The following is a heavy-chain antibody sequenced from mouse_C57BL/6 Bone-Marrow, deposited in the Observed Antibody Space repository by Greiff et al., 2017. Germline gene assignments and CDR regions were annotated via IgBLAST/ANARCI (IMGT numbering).Heavy chain of an antibody. CDR1: GYAFSSYW. D-gene: IGHD1-1*01. CDR3: ASPPITTVVGRYFDY. J-gene: IGHJ2*01. Sequence: VQLVESGAELVKPGASVKISCKASGYAFSSYWMNWVKQRPGKGLEWIGQIYPGDGDTNYNGKFKGKATLTADKSSSTAYMQLSSLTSEDSAVYFCASPPITTVVGRYFDYWGQGTTLTVSS. CDR2: IYPGDGDT. V-gene: IGHV1-80*01.